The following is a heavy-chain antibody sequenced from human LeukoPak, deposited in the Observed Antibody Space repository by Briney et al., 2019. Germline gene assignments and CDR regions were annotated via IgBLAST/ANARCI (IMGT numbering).Heavy chain of an antibody. V-gene: IGHV4-34*01. D-gene: IGHD1-26*01. CDR3: ARRPGHEEAHYYWFDP. CDR2: INHSGST. J-gene: IGHJ5*02. Sequence: SETLSLTCAVYGASFSAYYWSWIRQPPGKGLEWIGEINHSGSTNYNPSLKSRVTISVDTSKNQFSLKLNSMTAADTAVYYCARRPGHEEAHYYWFDPWGQGTLVTVSS. CDR1: GASFSAYY.